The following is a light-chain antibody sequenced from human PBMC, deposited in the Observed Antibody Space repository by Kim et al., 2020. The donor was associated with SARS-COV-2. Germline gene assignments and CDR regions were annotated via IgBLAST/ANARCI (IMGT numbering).Light chain of an antibody. CDR3: QQYGSSPVT. J-gene: IGKJ1*01. CDR1: QSVSSSY. CDR2: DAS. V-gene: IGKV3-20*01. Sequence: EIVLTQSPATLSLSPGERATLSCWASQSVSSSYLAWYQQKPGQAPRLLDYDASIRATGIPDRFSGSGSGTDFTLTISRLEPEDFAVYYCQQYGSSPVTFGQGTKVESK.